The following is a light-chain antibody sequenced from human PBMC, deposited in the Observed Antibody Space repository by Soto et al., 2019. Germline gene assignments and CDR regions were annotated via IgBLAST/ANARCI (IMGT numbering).Light chain of an antibody. J-gene: IGKJ1*01. Sequence: VLTQTPLSSPVTLGQPASISCRSSQSLVYSDGNTYLSWLQQRPGQPPRLLIYQVSNRFSGVPDRFGGSGAGTDFTLKISRGEAEDVGVYSCIQFSHFPRTFGQGTKVEIK. CDR1: QSLVYSDGNTY. V-gene: IGKV2-24*01. CDR3: IQFSHFPRT. CDR2: QVS.